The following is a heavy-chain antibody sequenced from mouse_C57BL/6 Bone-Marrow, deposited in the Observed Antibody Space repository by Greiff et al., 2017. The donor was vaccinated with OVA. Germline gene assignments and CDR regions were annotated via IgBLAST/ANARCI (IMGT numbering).Heavy chain of an antibody. D-gene: IGHD2-3*01. CDR1: GYSITSGYY. CDR3: ARYDGYYGGFAH. CDR2: ISYDGSN. Sequence: EVQLQESGPGLVKPSQSLSLTCSVTGYSITSGYYWNWIRQFPGNKLEWMGYISYDGSNNYNPSLKNRISITRDTSKNQFFLKLNSVTTEDTATYYCARYDGYYGGFAHWGQGTLVTVSA. V-gene: IGHV3-6*01. J-gene: IGHJ3*01.